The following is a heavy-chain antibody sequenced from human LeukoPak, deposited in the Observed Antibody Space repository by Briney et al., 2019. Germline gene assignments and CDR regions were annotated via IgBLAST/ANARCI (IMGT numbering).Heavy chain of an antibody. V-gene: IGHV3-15*01. Sequence: GGSLRLSCAASGFTFSNAWMSWVRQAPGKGLEWVGRIKSKTDGGTTDYAAPVKGRFTISRDDSKNTLYLQMNSLKTEDTDVYYCTTDPRIYYYDSKGDAFDIWGQGTMVTVSS. CDR2: IKSKTDGGTT. CDR1: GFTFSNAW. D-gene: IGHD3-22*01. CDR3: TTDPRIYYYDSKGDAFDI. J-gene: IGHJ3*02.